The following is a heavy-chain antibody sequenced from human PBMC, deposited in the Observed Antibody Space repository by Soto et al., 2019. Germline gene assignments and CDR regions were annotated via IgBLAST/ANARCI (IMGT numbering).Heavy chain of an antibody. V-gene: IGHV6-1*01. Sequence: SPTLSLTCVISGDSVSSNSAAWNWIRQSPSRGLEWLGRTYYRSKWYNDYAVSVKSRITINPDTSKNQFSLQLNSVTPEDTAVYYCARTLIPAGTYYYYMDVWGKGTTVTVSS. CDR3: ARTLIPAGTYYYYMDV. CDR1: GDSVSSNSAA. J-gene: IGHJ6*03. D-gene: IGHD2-2*01. CDR2: TYYRSKWYN.